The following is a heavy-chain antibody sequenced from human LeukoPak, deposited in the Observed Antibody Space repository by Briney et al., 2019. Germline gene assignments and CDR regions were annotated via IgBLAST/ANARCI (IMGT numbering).Heavy chain of an antibody. CDR1: GYTLTPYY. D-gene: IGHD2-2*01. CDR3: ARAQRTVSGLDV. CDR2: MNHHSGGT. V-gene: IGHV1-2*02. J-gene: IGHJ6*02. Sequence: ASVNVSCTASGYTLTPYYIHWVRQAPGQGLEWMGWMNHHSGGTNYAQKFRARVSLTTDTSINTAYLELTGLTSDDTALYYCARAQRTVSGLDVWGQGTTVTVSS.